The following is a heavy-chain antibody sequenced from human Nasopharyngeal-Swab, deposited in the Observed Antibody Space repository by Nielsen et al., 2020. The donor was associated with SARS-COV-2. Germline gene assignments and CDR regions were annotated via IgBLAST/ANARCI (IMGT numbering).Heavy chain of an antibody. CDR2: ISGSGGIA. Sequence: GGSLRLSCAASGFTFSSYAMSWVRQAPGKGLGWVSAISGSGGIAFYADSVTGRFTISRDNSKSTLYLQMNSLRAEDTAVYYCAAARGYTDWGQGTLVTVSS. CDR3: AAARGYTD. D-gene: IGHD6-13*01. V-gene: IGHV3-23*01. CDR1: GFTFSSYA. J-gene: IGHJ4*02.